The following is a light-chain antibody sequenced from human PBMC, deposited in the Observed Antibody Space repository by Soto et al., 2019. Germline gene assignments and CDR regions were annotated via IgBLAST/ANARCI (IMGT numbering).Light chain of an antibody. CDR3: CSYAGSYIFVV. CDR2: DVN. Sequence: QSALTQPPSASGSPGQSVAISCTGTSSDVGSYNFVSWYQQHPDKAPKLMIYDVNKRPSGVSNRFSGSKSGNTASLTISGLQAEDEADYYCCSYAGSYIFVVFGGGTKVTVL. CDR1: SSDVGSYNF. J-gene: IGLJ2*01. V-gene: IGLV2-23*02.